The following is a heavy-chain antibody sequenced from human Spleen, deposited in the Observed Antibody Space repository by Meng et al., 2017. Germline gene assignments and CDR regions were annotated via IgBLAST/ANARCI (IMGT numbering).Heavy chain of an antibody. Sequence: SETLSLTCAVYGGSFSAYYWTWIRQPPGRGLEWIGEIDHIGSTYYNPSLKSRVTISVDTSKNQFSLKLSSVTAADTAIYFCARELRYFDWLPYYFDHWGQGTLVTVSS. V-gene: IGHV4-34*01. CDR1: GGSFSAYY. CDR3: ARELRYFDWLPYYFDH. CDR2: IDHIGST. D-gene: IGHD3-9*01. J-gene: IGHJ4*02.